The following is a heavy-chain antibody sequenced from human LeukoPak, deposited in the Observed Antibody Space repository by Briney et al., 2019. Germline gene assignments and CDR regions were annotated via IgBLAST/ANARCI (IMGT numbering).Heavy chain of an antibody. D-gene: IGHD6-19*01. CDR2: ISSSSSYI. V-gene: IGHV3-21*01. Sequence: GGSLRLSCAASGFTFSSYSMNWVRQAPGKGLEWVSPISSSSSYIYYADSVKGRFTISRDNAKNSLYLQMNSLRAEDTAVYYCARVGQWLPPSIYGMDVWGQGTTVTVSS. CDR1: GFTFSSYS. CDR3: ARVGQWLPPSIYGMDV. J-gene: IGHJ6*02.